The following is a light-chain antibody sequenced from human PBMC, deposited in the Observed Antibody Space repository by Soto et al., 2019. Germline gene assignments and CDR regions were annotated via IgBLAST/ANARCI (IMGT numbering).Light chain of an antibody. J-gene: IGKJ1*01. Sequence: DIQMTQSPSTLSASVGDRATITCRASQSISSWLAWYQQKPGKAPKLLIYKASSLESGVPSRFSGSGSGTEFSLTISSLQPDDFATYDCQQYNSYWTFGQGTKVEIK. CDR2: KAS. CDR3: QQYNSYWT. V-gene: IGKV1-5*03. CDR1: QSISSW.